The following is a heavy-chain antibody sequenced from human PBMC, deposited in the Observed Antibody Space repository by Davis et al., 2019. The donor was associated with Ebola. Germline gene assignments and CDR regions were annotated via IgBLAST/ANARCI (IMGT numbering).Heavy chain of an antibody. V-gene: IGHV1-69*04. Sequence: SVKVSCKTSGDTFGEYGYNWIRQAPGQRLEWMGRILPILGATNYAQNFQGRVTVTADKSTYTAYLELSSLRSEDTAVYYCARDGKRSYCTANMCWHSFDNWGQGTLVTVSS. CDR3: ARDGKRSYCTANMCWHSFDN. D-gene: IGHD2-8*02. CDR1: GDTFGEYG. CDR2: ILPILGAT. J-gene: IGHJ4*02.